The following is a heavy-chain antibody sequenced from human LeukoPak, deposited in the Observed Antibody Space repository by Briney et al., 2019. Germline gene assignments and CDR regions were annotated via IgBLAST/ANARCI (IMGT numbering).Heavy chain of an antibody. CDR3: ARLSGEVTVFDY. J-gene: IGHJ4*02. Sequence: GGSLRLSXAASGFTFGSYWMSWVRQTPGRGLEWVATIKQDGSEKYYVDSVKGRFTISRDNAKNSLYLQMNSLRAEDTAVYYCARLSGEVTVFDYWGQGTLVTVSS. CDR1: GFTFGSYW. D-gene: IGHD2-21*02. V-gene: IGHV3-7*01. CDR2: IKQDGSEK.